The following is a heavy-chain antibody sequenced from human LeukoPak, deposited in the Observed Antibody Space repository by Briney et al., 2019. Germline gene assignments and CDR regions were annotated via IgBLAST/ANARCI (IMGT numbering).Heavy chain of an antibody. CDR3: ARTILTGYYMVTASYHLDY. V-gene: IGHV4-59*01. CDR2: IYYSGST. J-gene: IGHJ4*02. D-gene: IGHD3-9*01. Sequence: SETLSLTCTVSGGSISSYYWSWIRQPPGKGLEWIGYIYYSGSTNYNPSLKSRVTISVDTSKNQFSLKLSSVTAADTAVYYCARTILTGYYMVTASYHLDYWGQGTLVTVSS. CDR1: GGSISSYY.